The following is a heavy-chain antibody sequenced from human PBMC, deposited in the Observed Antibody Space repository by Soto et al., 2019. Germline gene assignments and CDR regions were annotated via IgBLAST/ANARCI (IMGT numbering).Heavy chain of an antibody. J-gene: IGHJ4*02. D-gene: IGHD1-26*01. CDR3: ARDLAKGGGSAGFDY. CDR2: INPKSGGT. Sequence: ASVKVSCKASGYSFTSLDINWVRQTAGQGLEWMGWINPKSGGTMYPQKFQGRVTMTWDTSISTAYMALTRLRSDDTAVYYCARDLAKGGGSAGFDYWGQGTLVTVSS. CDR1: GYSFTSLD. V-gene: IGHV1-2*02.